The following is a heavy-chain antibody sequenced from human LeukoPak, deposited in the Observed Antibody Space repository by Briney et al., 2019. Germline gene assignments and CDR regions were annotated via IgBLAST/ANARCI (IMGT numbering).Heavy chain of an antibody. D-gene: IGHD6-19*01. Sequence: PSETLSLTCTVSGGSISSSSYYWGWIRQPPGKGLEWIGSIYYSGSTYYNPSLKSRVTISLDTSKNQFSLKLSSVTAADTAVYYCAREKGYSSGWYRYFDYWGQGTLVTVSS. CDR2: IYYSGST. CDR1: GGSISSSSYY. CDR3: AREKGYSSGWYRYFDY. V-gene: IGHV4-39*07. J-gene: IGHJ4*02.